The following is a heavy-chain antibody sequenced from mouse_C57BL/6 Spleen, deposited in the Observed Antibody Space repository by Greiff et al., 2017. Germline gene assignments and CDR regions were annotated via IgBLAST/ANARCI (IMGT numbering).Heavy chain of an antibody. J-gene: IGHJ2*01. CDR1: GFSLTSYG. V-gene: IGHV2-2*01. CDR3: ARDSPIYDGYFYYFDY. Sequence: QVQLKQSGPGLVQPSQSLSITCTVSGFSLTSYGVHWVRQSPGKGLEWLGVIWSGGSTDYNAAFISRLSISKDNSKSQVFFKMNSLQADDTAIYYCARDSPIYDGYFYYFDYWGQGTTLTVSS. CDR2: IWSGGST. D-gene: IGHD2-3*01.